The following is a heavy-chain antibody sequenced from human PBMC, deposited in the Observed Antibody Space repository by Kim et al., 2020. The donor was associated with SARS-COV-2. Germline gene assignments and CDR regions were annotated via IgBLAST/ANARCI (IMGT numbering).Heavy chain of an antibody. V-gene: IGHV4-4*02. J-gene: IGHJ6*02. Sequence: TNYNPHLKSRVTISVDKSKNQFSLKLSSVTAADTAVYYCARDLRKDGMDVWGQGTTVTVSS. CDR3: ARDLRKDGMDV. CDR2: T.